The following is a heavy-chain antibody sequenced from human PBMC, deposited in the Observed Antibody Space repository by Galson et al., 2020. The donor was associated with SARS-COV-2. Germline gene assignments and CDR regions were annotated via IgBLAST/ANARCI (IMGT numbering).Heavy chain of an antibody. Sequence: SQTLSLTCTVSGGSISSYYWSWIRQPPGKGLEWIGYIYYSGSTNYNPSLKSRVTISVDTSKNQFSLKLSSVTAADTAVYYCARDAYYYDSSGYPYYYYYGMDVWGQGTTVTVSS. CDR3: ARDAYYYDSSGYPYYYYYGMDV. J-gene: IGHJ6*02. D-gene: IGHD3-22*01. CDR1: GGSISSYY. CDR2: IYYSGST. V-gene: IGHV4-59*13.